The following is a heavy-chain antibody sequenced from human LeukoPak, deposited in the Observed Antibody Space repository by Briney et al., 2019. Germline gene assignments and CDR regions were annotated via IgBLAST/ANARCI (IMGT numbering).Heavy chain of an antibody. CDR3: AKHYPGQTYYDSAFDI. D-gene: IGHD3-22*01. CDR2: INEDGTRT. CDR1: GFTFSNYW. J-gene: IGHJ3*02. Sequence: EGSLRLSCAASGFTFSNYWMSWVRQAPGKGLEWVANINEDGTRTFYVDSVKGRFTISSDNAKSSIYLQMNSLRAEDTAVYYCAKHYPGQTYYDSAFDIWGQGTLVTVSS. V-gene: IGHV3-7*03.